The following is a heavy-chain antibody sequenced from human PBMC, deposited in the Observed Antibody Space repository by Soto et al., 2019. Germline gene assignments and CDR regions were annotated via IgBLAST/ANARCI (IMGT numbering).Heavy chain of an antibody. J-gene: IGHJ4*02. CDR3: AGGRYGDY. Sequence: QVHLVQSGAEVKKPGASVKVPCKGSGYGFTTYGITWVRQAPGQGLEWMAWISAHNGNTNYAQKLQGRVTVTRDTSTSTAYMELRSLRSDDTAVYYGAGGRYGDYWGQGALVTVSS. V-gene: IGHV1-18*01. CDR1: GYGFTTYG. CDR2: ISAHNGNT. D-gene: IGHD1-1*01.